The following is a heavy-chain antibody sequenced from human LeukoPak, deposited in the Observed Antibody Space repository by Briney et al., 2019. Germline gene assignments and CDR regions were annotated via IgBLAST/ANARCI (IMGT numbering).Heavy chain of an antibody. V-gene: IGHV4-34*01. J-gene: IGHJ4*02. CDR1: GGSLSGYY. D-gene: IGHD6-19*01. CDR3: ARGAGYSSGWRVFDY. CDR2: INHSGST. Sequence: SETLSLTCAVYGGSLSGYYWSWIRQPPGKGLEWIVEINHSGSTNYNPSLKSRVTISVDTSKNQFSLKLSSVTAADTAVYYCARGAGYSSGWRVFDYWGQGTLVTVSS.